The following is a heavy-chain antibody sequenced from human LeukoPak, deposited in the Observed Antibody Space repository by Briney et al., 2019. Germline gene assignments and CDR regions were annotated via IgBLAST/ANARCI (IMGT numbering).Heavy chain of an antibody. D-gene: IGHD3-22*01. CDR3: AKDSSSGYYYDY. CDR1: GFTFSSYW. V-gene: IGHV3-30*18. Sequence: GGSLRLSCAASGFTFSSYWMSWVRQAPGKGLEWVAVISYDGSNKYYADSVKGRFTISRDNSKNTLYLQMNSLRAEDTAVYYCAKDSSSGYYYDYWGQGTLVTVSS. CDR2: ISYDGSNK. J-gene: IGHJ4*02.